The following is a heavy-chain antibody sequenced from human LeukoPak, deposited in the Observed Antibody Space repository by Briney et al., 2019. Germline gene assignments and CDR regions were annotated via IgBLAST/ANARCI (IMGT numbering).Heavy chain of an antibody. D-gene: IGHD6-19*01. CDR3: ARAYINSKIAVAGRDAFDI. CDR1: GYTFTGYY. CDR2: INPNSGGT. Sequence: ASVKVSCKASGYTFTGYYMHWVRQAPGQGLEWMGWINPNSGGTNYAQKFQGRVTMTRDTSISTAYMELSRLRSDDTAVYYCARAYINSKIAVAGRDAFDIWGQGTMVTVSS. J-gene: IGHJ3*02. V-gene: IGHV1-2*02.